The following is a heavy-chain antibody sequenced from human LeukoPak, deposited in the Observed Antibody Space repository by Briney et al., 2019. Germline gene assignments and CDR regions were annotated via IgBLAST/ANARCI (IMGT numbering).Heavy chain of an antibody. Sequence: GGSLRLPCAASGFTINTNYMNWVRQASGRGLEWFSVIYPGGVTKYAESVKGRFTVSRDIAKNTVYLEMNDLRAEDTALYYCAREIGYYFDSDDSRLRGRLDVWGKGTSVTVSS. CDR2: IYPGGVT. V-gene: IGHV3-53*01. CDR1: GFTINTNY. J-gene: IGHJ6*04. CDR3: AREIGYYFDSDDSRLRGRLDV. D-gene: IGHD3-22*01.